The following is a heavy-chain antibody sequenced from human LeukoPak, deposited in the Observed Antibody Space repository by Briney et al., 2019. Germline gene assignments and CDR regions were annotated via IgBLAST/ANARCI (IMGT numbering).Heavy chain of an antibody. CDR1: GYTFTNNW. CDR2: IDPVDSHT. CDR3: ARLGYDSSGYYPHYYYGMDV. V-gene: IGHV5-10-1*01. D-gene: IGHD3-22*01. Sequence: PGESLKISCKGSGYTFTNNWITWVRQMPGRGLEWMGRIDPVDSHTDYNPSFQGHVTISADKSISTAYLQWSSLKASDTAMYYCARLGYDSSGYYPHYYYGMDVWGQGTTVTVSS. J-gene: IGHJ6*02.